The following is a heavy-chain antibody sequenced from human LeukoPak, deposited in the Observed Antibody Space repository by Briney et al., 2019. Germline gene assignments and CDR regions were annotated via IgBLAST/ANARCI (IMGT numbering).Heavy chain of an antibody. J-gene: IGHJ3*02. CDR3: ARDDSNDAFDI. CDR1: GFTFSSYS. Sequence: GGSLRLSCAASGFTFSSYSMNWVRQAPGKGLEWVSSIRSSSSYIYYADSVKGRFTISRDNAKNSLYLQMNSLRAEDTAVYYCARDDSNDAFDIWGQGTMVTVSS. CDR2: IRSSSSYI. V-gene: IGHV3-21*01. D-gene: IGHD2-21*02.